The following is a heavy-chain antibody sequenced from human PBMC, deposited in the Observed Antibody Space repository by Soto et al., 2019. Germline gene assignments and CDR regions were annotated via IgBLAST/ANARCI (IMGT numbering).Heavy chain of an antibody. J-gene: IGHJ3*02. CDR1: GFTFSSYA. CDR3: PKDTPRLSRVTMIGEAFDI. CDR2: ISGSGGST. V-gene: IGHV3-23*01. D-gene: IGHD3-10*02. Sequence: GGSLRLSCAASGFTFSSYAMSWVRQAPGKGLEWVSAISGSGGSTYYADSVKGRFTISRDNSKNTLYLQMNSLRAEDTAVYYCPKDTPRLSRVTMIGEAFDIWGQGTMVTVSS.